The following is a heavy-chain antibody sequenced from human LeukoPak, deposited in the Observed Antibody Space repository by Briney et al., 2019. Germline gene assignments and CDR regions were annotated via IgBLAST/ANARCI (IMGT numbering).Heavy chain of an antibody. D-gene: IGHD2-21*01. CDR2: IIPIFGTA. CDR3: ARIAYCGGDCYTTYFDY. CDR1: GGTFSSYA. J-gene: IGHJ4*02. V-gene: IGHV1-69*01. Sequence: ASVKVSCKASGGTFSSYAISWVRQAPGQGLEWMGGIIPIFGTANYAQKFQGRVTITADESTSTAYMELRSLRSDDTAVYYCARIAYCGGDCYTTYFDYWGQGTLVTVSS.